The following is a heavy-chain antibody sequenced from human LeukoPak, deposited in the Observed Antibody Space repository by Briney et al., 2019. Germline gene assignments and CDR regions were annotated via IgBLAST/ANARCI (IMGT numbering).Heavy chain of an antibody. CDR3: ASIPPINDYGDYAHAFDI. J-gene: IGHJ3*02. CDR1: GFTFSNYA. CDR2: ISSSSSTI. V-gene: IGHV3-48*02. Sequence: GGSLRLSCAASGFTFSNYAMSWVRQAPGKGLEWVSYISSSSSTIYYADSVKGRFTISRDNAKNSLYLQMNSLRDEDTAVYYCASIPPINDYGDYAHAFDIWGQGTMVTVSS. D-gene: IGHD4-17*01.